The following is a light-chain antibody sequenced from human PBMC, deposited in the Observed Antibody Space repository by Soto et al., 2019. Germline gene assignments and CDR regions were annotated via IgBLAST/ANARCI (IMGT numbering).Light chain of an antibody. CDR3: SSYAGSSWV. Sequence: QSALTQPPSASGSPGQSVTISCTGTSSDVGAYNYVSWYQQHPGKAPKLMIYDVSKRPSGVPYRFSGSKSGNAASLTVSGLQGEDEADYYCSSYAGSSWVFGGGTQLPVL. V-gene: IGLV2-8*01. J-gene: IGLJ3*02. CDR2: DVS. CDR1: SSDVGAYNY.